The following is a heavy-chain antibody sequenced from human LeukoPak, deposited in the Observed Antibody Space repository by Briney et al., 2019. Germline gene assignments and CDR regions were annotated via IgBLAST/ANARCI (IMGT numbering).Heavy chain of an antibody. D-gene: IGHD1-26*01. CDR1: GFTFSRYA. V-gene: IGHV3-30-3*01. J-gene: IGHJ4*02. CDR2: ISYDGSNK. Sequence: GGSLRLSCAASGFTFSRYAMHWVRQAPGKGLEWVAVISYDGSNKYYADSVEGRFTISRDNSKNTLYLQMNSLRAEDTAVYYCARGEGVSVPLDYWGQGTLVTVSS. CDR3: ARGEGVSVPLDY.